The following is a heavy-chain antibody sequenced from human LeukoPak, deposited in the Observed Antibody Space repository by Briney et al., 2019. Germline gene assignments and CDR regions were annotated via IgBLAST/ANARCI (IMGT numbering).Heavy chain of an antibody. V-gene: IGHV4-59*01. CDR2: IYYSGST. J-gene: IGHJ4*02. CDR3: AKDPWGSYPSRFDY. CDR1: GGSISSYY. D-gene: IGHD1-26*01. Sequence: SETLSLTCTVSGGSISSYYWSWIRQPPGKGLEWIGYIYYSGSTNYNPSLKSRVTISVDTSKNQFSLKLSSVTAADTAVYYCAKDPWGSYPSRFDYWGQGTLVTVSS.